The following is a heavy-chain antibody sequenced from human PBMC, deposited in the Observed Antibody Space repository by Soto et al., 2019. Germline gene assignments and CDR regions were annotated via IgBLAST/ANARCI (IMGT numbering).Heavy chain of an antibody. D-gene: IGHD3-3*01. Sequence: PSETLSLTCSVSGDSVSSVGFHWAWLRRPPGKGLEWIGYIYNGGSTYYRPSLESRMRMSLDATRNHYSLRLTSVTAADTAVYFCARAPVGLDTISYFDYWGQGKLVTVLL. CDR2: IYNGGST. CDR1: GDSVSSVGFH. J-gene: IGHJ4*02. CDR3: ARAPVGLDTISYFDY. V-gene: IGHV4-30-4*01.